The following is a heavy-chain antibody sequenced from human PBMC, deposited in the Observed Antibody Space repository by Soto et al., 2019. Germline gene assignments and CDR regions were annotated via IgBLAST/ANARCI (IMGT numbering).Heavy chain of an antibody. D-gene: IGHD3-10*01. CDR1: GGSISSSSYY. CDR3: VRQYPDEYYGSGSYYSFDY. V-gene: IGHV4-39*01. CDR2: IYYSGST. J-gene: IGHJ4*02. Sequence: QLQLQESGPGLVKPSETLSLTCTVSGGSISSSSYYWGWIRQPPGKGLEWIGSIYYSGSTYYNPSLKSRVTISVDTSKNQFSLKLSSVTAADSAVYYCVRQYPDEYYGSGSYYSFDYWGQGTLVTVSS.